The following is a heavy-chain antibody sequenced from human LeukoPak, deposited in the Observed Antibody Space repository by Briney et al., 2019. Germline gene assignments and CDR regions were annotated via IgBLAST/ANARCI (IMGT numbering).Heavy chain of an antibody. CDR1: GFTFSSYA. Sequence: GGSLRLSCAASGFTFSSYAMSWARQAPGKGLEWVSAISGSGGSTYYADSVKGRFTISRDNSKNTLYLQMNSLRAEDTAVYYCAKDGSGSYYGTVDYWGQGTLVTVSS. J-gene: IGHJ4*02. CDR2: ISGSGGST. CDR3: AKDGSGSYYGTVDY. V-gene: IGHV3-23*01. D-gene: IGHD3-10*01.